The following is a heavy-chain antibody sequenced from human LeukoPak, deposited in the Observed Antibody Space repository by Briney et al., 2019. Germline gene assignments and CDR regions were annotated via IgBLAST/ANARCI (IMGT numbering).Heavy chain of an antibody. Sequence: GGSLRLSCAASGFTFSAYWMHWVRQVPGKGLVWVSRINNDGTATFFADSVKGRFTISRDNAKNTLYLQMNSPRAEDTAVYYCARGVGYWGQGTLVTVSS. CDR1: GFTFSAYW. V-gene: IGHV3-74*01. CDR3: ARGVGY. J-gene: IGHJ4*02. D-gene: IGHD2-15*01. CDR2: INNDGTAT.